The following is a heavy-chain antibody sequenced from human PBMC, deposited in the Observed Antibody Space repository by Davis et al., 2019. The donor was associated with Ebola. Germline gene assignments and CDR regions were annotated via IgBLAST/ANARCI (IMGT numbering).Heavy chain of an antibody. CDR3: ARHGGYNYKFDY. CDR2: IYYSGST. Sequence: SETLSLTCTVSGGSIRSSSYYWGWIRQPPGKGLEWIGSIYYSGSTYYNPSLKSRVTISVDTSKNQFSLKLSSVTAADTAVYYCARHGGYNYKFDYWGQGTLVTVSS. V-gene: IGHV4-39*01. J-gene: IGHJ4*02. D-gene: IGHD5-24*01. CDR1: GGSIRSSSYY.